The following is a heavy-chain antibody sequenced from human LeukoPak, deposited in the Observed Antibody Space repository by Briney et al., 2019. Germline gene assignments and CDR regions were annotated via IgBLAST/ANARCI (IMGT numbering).Heavy chain of an antibody. J-gene: IGHJ4*02. CDR2: ISGTGDYI. D-gene: IGHD2-2*01. Sequence: GALRLSCSASGFTFSSYSMNWVRQAPGKGLEGVSSISGTGDYINYADSVKGRFTISRDNGKNSLFLQMNSLRVEDTAVYYCARREPTGCSGTSCFAGPVGNWGQGTLVTVSS. CDR3: ARREPTGCSGTSCFAGPVGN. CDR1: GFTFSSYS. V-gene: IGHV3-21*01.